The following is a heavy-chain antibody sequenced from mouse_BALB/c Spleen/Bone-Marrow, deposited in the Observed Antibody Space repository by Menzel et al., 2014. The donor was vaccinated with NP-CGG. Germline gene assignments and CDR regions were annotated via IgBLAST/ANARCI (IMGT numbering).Heavy chain of an antibody. Sequence: EVQGVESGGGLVKPGGSLKLSCAASGFTFSSYSMSWVRQTPEKRLEWVATISSGGHDTYYPDSVKGRFTISRDNAKNTLYLQMSSQKSEDTAMYYCSKDGGYDYSYYFDYWGQGTTLTVSS. D-gene: IGHD2-4*01. V-gene: IGHV5-6-4*01. CDR3: SKDGGYDYSYYFDY. J-gene: IGHJ2*01. CDR2: ISSGGHDT. CDR1: GFTFSSYS.